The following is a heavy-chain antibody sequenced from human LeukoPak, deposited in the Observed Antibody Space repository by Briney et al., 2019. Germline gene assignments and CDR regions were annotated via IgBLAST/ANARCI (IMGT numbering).Heavy chain of an antibody. Sequence: GRSLRLSCAASGFTFSSYAMHWVRQAPGKGLEWVAFILNDGSDKSYADSGKGRFTISRDNSKNTVYLQMNSLRAEDTAVYYCARDPGGAGDPRMGFDYWGQGTLVTVSS. CDR3: ARDPGGAGDPRMGFDY. V-gene: IGHV3-30-3*01. CDR1: GFTFSSYA. CDR2: ILNDGSDK. J-gene: IGHJ4*02. D-gene: IGHD7-27*01.